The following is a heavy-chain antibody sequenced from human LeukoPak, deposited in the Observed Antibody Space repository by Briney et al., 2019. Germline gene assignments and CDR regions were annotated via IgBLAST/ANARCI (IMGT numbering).Heavy chain of an antibody. J-gene: IGHJ5*02. V-gene: IGHV3-30*04. CDR2: ISYDGSNK. CDR3: ARDGRDCSSTSCYLLGRWFDP. CDR1: GFTFSSYA. Sequence: GGSLRLPCAASGFTFSSYAMHWVRQAPGKGLEWVAVISYDGSNKYYADSVKGRFTISRDNSKNTLYLQMNSLRAEDTAVYYCARDGRDCSSTSCYLLGRWFDPWGQGTLVTVSS. D-gene: IGHD2-2*01.